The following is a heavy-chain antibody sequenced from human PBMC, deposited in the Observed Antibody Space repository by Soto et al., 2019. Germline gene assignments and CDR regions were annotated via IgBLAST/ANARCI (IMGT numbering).Heavy chain of an antibody. CDR2: INAGNGNT. CDR3: ARDGCSGGNGSHNYYYGMDV. V-gene: IGHV1-3*01. J-gene: IGHJ6*02. D-gene: IGHD2-15*01. CDR1: GYTFTSYA. Sequence: ASVKVSCKASGYTFTSYAMHWVRQAPGQRLEWMGWINAGNGNTKYSQKFQGRVTITRDTSASTAYMELSSLRSEDTAVYYCARDGCSGGNGSHNYYYGMDVWGQGTTVTVSS.